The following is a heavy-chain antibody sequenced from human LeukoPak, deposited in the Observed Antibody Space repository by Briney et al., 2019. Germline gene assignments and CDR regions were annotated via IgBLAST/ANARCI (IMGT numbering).Heavy chain of an antibody. CDR3: ASLYRYSSGWYRWFDP. Sequence: ASVKVSCKASGYTFTSYAMHWVRQAPGQRLEWMGWINAGNGNTKYSQKFQGRVTITADESTSTAYMELSSLRSEDTAVYYCASLYRYSSGWYRWFDPWGQGTLVTVSS. V-gene: IGHV1-3*01. CDR1: GYTFTSYA. D-gene: IGHD6-19*01. J-gene: IGHJ5*02. CDR2: INAGNGNT.